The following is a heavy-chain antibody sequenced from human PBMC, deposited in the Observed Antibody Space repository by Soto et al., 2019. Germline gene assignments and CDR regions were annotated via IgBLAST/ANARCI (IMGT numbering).Heavy chain of an antibody. CDR3: ARGNPVPIPYDSSGYYYYYYGMDV. Sequence: PSETLSLTCTVSGASISSSYWCWIRQPSGKGLEWIGRIYTSGSTNYNPSLKSRVTMSVDTSKNQFSLKLSSVTAADTAVYYCARGNPVPIPYDSSGYYYYYYGMDVWGQGTTVT. D-gene: IGHD3-22*01. CDR1: GASISSSY. J-gene: IGHJ6*02. CDR2: IYTSGST. V-gene: IGHV4-4*07.